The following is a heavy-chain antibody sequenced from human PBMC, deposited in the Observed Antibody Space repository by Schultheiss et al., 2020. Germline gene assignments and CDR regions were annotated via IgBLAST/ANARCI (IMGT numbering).Heavy chain of an antibody. Sequence: VKVSCKVSGYTLTELSMHWVRQAPGKGLEWMGWINPNSGGTNYAQKFQGWVTMTRDTSISTAYMELSSLRSEDTAVYYCARGWAVAGYNWFDPWGQGTLATV. CDR1: GYTLTELS. V-gene: IGHV1-2*04. D-gene: IGHD6-19*01. CDR3: ARGWAVAGYNWFDP. J-gene: IGHJ5*02. CDR2: INPNSGGT.